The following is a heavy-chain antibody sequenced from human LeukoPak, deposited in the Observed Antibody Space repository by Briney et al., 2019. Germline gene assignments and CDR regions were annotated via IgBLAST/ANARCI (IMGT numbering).Heavy chain of an antibody. CDR1: GXTFSSYG. J-gene: IGHJ4*02. V-gene: IGHV3-30*03. D-gene: IGHD3-10*01. CDR3: ATDSAGRVTMVRGPLDY. Sequence: GGSLRLSCAASGXTFSSYGLHWVRQAPGKGLEWVGVISYDGSNKYYADSVKGRFTISRDNSTNTLYLQMNSLRPEDTAVYYCATDSAGRVTMVRGPLDYWGQGTLVTVSS. CDR2: ISYDGSNK.